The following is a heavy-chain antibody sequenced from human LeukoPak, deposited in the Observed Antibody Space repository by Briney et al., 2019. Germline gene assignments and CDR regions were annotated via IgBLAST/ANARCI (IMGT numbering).Heavy chain of an antibody. Sequence: KPSETLSLTCAVSGYSISSDNYWVWIRQPPGQGLEWTGGIYHSGSTYYNPSLKSRVTMSVDTSKNQFSLKLSSVTAADTAVYYCARAPRDSSSSNYMRRFDYWGQGTLVTVPS. CDR2: IYHSGST. J-gene: IGHJ4*02. V-gene: IGHV4-38-2*01. D-gene: IGHD3-22*01. CDR1: GYSISSDNY. CDR3: ARAPRDSSSSNYMRRFDY.